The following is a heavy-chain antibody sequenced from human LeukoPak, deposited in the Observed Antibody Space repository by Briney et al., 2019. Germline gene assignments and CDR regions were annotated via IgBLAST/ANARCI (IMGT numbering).Heavy chain of an antibody. D-gene: IGHD6-19*01. J-gene: IGHJ4*02. CDR1: GFTFSSYA. CDR2: INDNGDGT. CDR3: AKPYLGRGYSSGLFDY. Sequence: GGSLRLSCAASGFTFSSYAMSWVRQAPGKGLKWVSTINDNGDGTYYADSVKGRFTISRDNSYNTVSLQMNSLRAEDTAVYYCAKPYLGRGYSSGLFDYWGQGTLVTVSS. V-gene: IGHV3-23*01.